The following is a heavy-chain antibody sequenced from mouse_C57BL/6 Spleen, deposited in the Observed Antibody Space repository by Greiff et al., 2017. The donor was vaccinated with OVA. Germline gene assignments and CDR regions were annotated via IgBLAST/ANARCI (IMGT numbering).Heavy chain of an antibody. CDR2: IHPSDSDT. V-gene: IGHV1-74*01. J-gene: IGHJ1*03. Sequence: QVHVKQPGAELVKPGASVKVSCKASGYTFTSYWMHWVKQRPGQGLEWIGRIHPSDSDTNYNQKFKGKATLTVDKSSSTAYMQLSSLTSEDSAVYYCAMGDYYGSSPYWYFDVWGTGTTVTVSS. D-gene: IGHD1-1*01. CDR3: AMGDYYGSSPYWYFDV. CDR1: GYTFTSYW.